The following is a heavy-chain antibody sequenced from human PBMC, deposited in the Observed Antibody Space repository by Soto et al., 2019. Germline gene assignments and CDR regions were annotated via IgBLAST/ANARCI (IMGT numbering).Heavy chain of an antibody. Sequence: PGGSLILSCAASGFTFSSYAMNWVRQAPGKGLEWVSAISGSGGSTYYADSVKGRFTISRDNSKNTLYLQMNSLRAEDTAVYYCAKSLYGDYAGYVYWGQGTLVTVSS. V-gene: IGHV3-23*01. CDR3: AKSLYGDYAGYVY. CDR2: ISGSGGST. D-gene: IGHD4-17*01. CDR1: GFTFSSYA. J-gene: IGHJ4*02.